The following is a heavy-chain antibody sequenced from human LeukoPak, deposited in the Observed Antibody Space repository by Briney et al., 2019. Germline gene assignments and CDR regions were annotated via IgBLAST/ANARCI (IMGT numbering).Heavy chain of an antibody. CDR1: GYTFTSYD. D-gene: IGHD4-17*01. V-gene: IGHV1-8*03. J-gene: IGHJ4*02. CDR3: ARDRHDYGDYAYFDY. CDR2: MNPNSGNT. Sequence: ASVKVSCKASGYTFTSYDINWVRQATGQGLEWMGWMNPNSGNTGYAQKFQGRVTITRNTSISTAYMELSSLRSDDTAVYYCARDRHDYGDYAYFDYWGQGTLVTVSS.